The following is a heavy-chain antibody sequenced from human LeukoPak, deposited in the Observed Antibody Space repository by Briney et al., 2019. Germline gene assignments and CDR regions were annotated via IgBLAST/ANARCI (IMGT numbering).Heavy chain of an antibody. D-gene: IGHD3-22*01. Sequence: PGGSLRLSCAASGFTFSRYWMHWVRQAPGKGLVWVSRINGDGSTTSYADSVKGGFTISRDNAKNTLYLQMNSLRAEDTAVYYCATGNYYDSRGYYTFGRWGQGTLVTVSS. V-gene: IGHV3-74*01. CDR2: INGDGSTT. CDR1: GFTFSRYW. CDR3: ATGNYYDSRGYYTFGR. J-gene: IGHJ1*01.